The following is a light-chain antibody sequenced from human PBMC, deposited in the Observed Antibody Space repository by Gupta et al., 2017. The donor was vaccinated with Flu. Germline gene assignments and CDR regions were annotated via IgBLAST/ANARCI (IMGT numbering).Light chain of an antibody. V-gene: IGKV1-5*03. Sequence: DIQMTQSPSTLSASVGDRVTITCRASQSISSWSAWYQQKPGKDPKLLIYKASSLESGVPSRFSGSGSGTEFTLTISSLQPDDVATYYCQQYNSYWTFGQGTKVEIK. CDR2: KAS. J-gene: IGKJ1*01. CDR3: QQYNSYWT. CDR1: QSISSW.